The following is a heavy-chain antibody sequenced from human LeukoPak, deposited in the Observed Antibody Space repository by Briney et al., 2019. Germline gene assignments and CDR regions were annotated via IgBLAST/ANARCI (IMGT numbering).Heavy chain of an antibody. Sequence: SETLCLTCTVSGGSISSSSYYWGWIRQPPGKGLEWIGSIYYSGSTYYNPSLKSRVTISVDTSKNQFSLKLSSVTAADTAVYYCASPWYYDILTGYLNWGQGTLVTVSS. J-gene: IGHJ4*02. D-gene: IGHD3-9*01. CDR1: GGSISSSSYY. V-gene: IGHV4-39*01. CDR2: IYYSGST. CDR3: ASPWYYDILTGYLN.